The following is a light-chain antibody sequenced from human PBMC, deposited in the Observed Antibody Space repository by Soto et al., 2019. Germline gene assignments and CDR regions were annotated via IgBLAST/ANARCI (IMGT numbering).Light chain of an antibody. Sequence: EIGMTQSPATLSVSPGERATLSCRASQRINNNLAWYQQKPGQAPRLIIYGAFYMATNISSRLSGSGSGTEFTITLSSLQSEYFEMYYCQQYNTWPRTFGQGTRVDI. V-gene: IGKV3-15*01. CDR3: QQYNTWPRT. J-gene: IGKJ1*01. CDR2: GAF. CDR1: QRINNN.